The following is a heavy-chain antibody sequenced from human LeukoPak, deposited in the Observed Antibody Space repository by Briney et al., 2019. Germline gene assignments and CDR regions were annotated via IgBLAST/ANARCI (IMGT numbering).Heavy chain of an antibody. CDR3: AREGVVTALDY. CDR1: GFTFSSYG. D-gene: IGHD2-21*02. J-gene: IGHJ4*02. Sequence: GGSLRLSCVASGFTFSSYGMNWVRQAPGKGLEWVAAIWYDGSNKYYADSVKGRFTISRDNSKNTLHLQMSNLRAEDTAVYYCAREGVVTALDYWGQGTLVTASS. V-gene: IGHV3-33*01. CDR2: IWYDGSNK.